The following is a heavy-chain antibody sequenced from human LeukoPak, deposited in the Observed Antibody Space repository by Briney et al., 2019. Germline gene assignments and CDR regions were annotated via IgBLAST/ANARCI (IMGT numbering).Heavy chain of an antibody. J-gene: IGHJ6*03. CDR1: GYTFTSYG. V-gene: IGHV1-18*01. CDR2: ISAYNGNT. CDR3: ARSFPYSSSWYDYYYYYKDV. D-gene: IGHD6-13*01. Sequence: ASVKVSCKASGYTFTSYGISWVRQAPGQGLEWMGWISAYNGNTNYAQKLQGRVTMTTDTSTSTAYMELRSLRSDDTAVYYCARSFPYSSSWYDYYYYYKDVWGKGTTVTVSS.